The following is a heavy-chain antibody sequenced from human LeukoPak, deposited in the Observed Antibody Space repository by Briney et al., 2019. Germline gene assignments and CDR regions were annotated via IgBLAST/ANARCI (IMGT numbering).Heavy chain of an antibody. CDR3: ASTSGYCSGGNCYSAFDY. CDR2: IYYSGST. CDR1: GGSVSTYY. J-gene: IGHJ4*02. V-gene: IGHV4-59*02. Sequence: SETLSLTCTVSGGSVSTYYWNWIRQPLGKGLEWIGYIYYSGSTNYNPSLKSRFTISVDTSNNQFSLKLSSVTAADTAVYYCASTSGYCSGGNCYSAFDYWGQGTLVTVSS. D-gene: IGHD2-15*01.